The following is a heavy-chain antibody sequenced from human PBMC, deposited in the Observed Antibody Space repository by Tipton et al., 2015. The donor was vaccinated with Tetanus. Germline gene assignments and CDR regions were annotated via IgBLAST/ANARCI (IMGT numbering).Heavy chain of an antibody. V-gene: IGHV3-13*01. Sequence: DDDTYYPDSVKGRFTISRDSAKNSLFLQMSGLRAGDTAIYYCARSPVATKWYFDLWGRGTLVTVSS. CDR3: ARSPVATKWYFDL. J-gene: IGHJ2*01. CDR2: DDDT. D-gene: IGHD2-8*01.